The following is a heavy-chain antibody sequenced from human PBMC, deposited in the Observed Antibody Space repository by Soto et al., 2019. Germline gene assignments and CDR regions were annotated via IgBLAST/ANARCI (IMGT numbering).Heavy chain of an antibody. CDR1: GGSVSSDSYH. Sequence: QVQLQESGPGLVKPSETLSLSCTVSGGSVSSDSYHWCWIRQPPGKGLEWIGNIYYSGSTNYNPSLKSRVTISLDMSKNQFSLKLSSVTAADTAVYYCATRVGATPPRTWGQGTLVIVSS. V-gene: IGHV4-61*01. CDR2: IYYSGST. D-gene: IGHD1-26*01. J-gene: IGHJ5*02. CDR3: ATRVGATPPRT.